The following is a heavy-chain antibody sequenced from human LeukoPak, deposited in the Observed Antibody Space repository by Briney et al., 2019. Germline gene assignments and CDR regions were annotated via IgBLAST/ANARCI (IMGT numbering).Heavy chain of an antibody. CDR2: IYYSGST. D-gene: IGHD6-19*01. Sequence: SQTLSLTCTVSGGSISSGDYYWSWIRQPPGKGLEWIGYIYYSGSTNYNPSLKSRVTISVDTSKNQFSLKLSSVTAADTAVYYCARHSHSIAVGLYYFDYWGQGTLVTVSS. J-gene: IGHJ4*02. CDR3: ARHSHSIAVGLYYFDY. V-gene: IGHV4-61*08. CDR1: GGSISSGDYY.